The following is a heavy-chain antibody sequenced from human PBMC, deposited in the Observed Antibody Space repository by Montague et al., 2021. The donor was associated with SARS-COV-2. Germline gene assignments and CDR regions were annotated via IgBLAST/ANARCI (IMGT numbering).Heavy chain of an antibody. CDR2: IYYSGST. D-gene: IGHD3-10*01. V-gene: IGHV4-61*01. CDR1: GGSVSSGNYY. J-gene: IGHJ5*02. CDR3: ARMPMSSWSYWFDP. Sequence: SETLSLTCTVSGGSVSSGNYYWSWVRQPPGKGLEWIGYIYYSGSTNYNPSHKSRVTLSVDTSKNQFSLKLSSVTAADTAVYFCARMPMSSWSYWFDPWGQGTLVTVSS.